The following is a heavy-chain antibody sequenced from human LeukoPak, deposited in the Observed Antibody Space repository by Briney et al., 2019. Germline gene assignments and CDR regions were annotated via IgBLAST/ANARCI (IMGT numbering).Heavy chain of an antibody. CDR1: GYSISSSSYY. CDR2: IYYSGST. D-gene: IGHD2-21*02. V-gene: IGHV4-39*07. Sequence: SETLSLTCTVSGYSISSSSYYWGWIRQPPGKGLEWIGSIYYSGSTYYHPSLKSRVTISVDTSKNQFSMKLSSVTAAETAAYFCARGVTSFDYWGQGTLVTVSS. J-gene: IGHJ4*02. CDR3: ARGVTSFDY.